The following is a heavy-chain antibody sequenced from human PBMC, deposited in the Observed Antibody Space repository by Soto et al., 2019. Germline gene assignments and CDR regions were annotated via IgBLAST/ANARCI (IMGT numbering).Heavy chain of an antibody. J-gene: IGHJ4*02. CDR1: GGCISSSGYY. D-gene: IGHD4-17*01. CDR3: ARLSTVVTPYFDH. Sequence: QLQLQESGPGLVKPSETLSLTCTVSGGCISSSGYYWGWIRQPPGKGLEWIGSIYYSGSTYYNPSLKSRVTIFVDTSKNQFSLKLSSVTAADTAVYYCARLSTVVTPYFDHWGQGTLVTVSS. V-gene: IGHV4-39*01. CDR2: IYYSGST.